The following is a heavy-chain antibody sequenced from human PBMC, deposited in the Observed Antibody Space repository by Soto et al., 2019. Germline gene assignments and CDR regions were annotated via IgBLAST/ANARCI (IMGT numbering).Heavy chain of an antibody. CDR3: ARAEFRPRFEP. D-gene: IGHD2-21*01. Sequence: PSETLSLTCTVSGGSISSGGYYWSWLRQHPGKGLEWIGYIYHSGSTYYNPSLKSRVTISLDTSKNQFSLKLSSVTAADTAVYYCARAEFRPRFEPWGQGTRVTVSS. V-gene: IGHV4-31*03. CDR1: GGSISSGGYY. CDR2: IYHSGST. J-gene: IGHJ5*02.